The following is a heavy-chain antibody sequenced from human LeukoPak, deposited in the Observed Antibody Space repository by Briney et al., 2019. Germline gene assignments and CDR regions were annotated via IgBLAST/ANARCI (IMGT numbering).Heavy chain of an antibody. D-gene: IGHD3-16*02. CDR2: INHRGST. J-gene: IGHJ4*02. CDR1: GGSFSGFY. Sequence: SQTLSLTCAVYGGSFSGFYWSWIRQPPGKGLEWIGAINHRGSTNYNTTLKSRVTISVDTSKNQFSLKLSSVAAADTAVYYCARKSNYVWGSYRYGDFDYWGQGTLVTVSS. CDR3: ARKSNYVWGSYRYGDFDY. V-gene: IGHV4-34*01.